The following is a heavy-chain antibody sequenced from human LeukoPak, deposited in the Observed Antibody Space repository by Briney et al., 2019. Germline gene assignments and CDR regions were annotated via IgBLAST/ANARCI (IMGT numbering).Heavy chain of an antibody. V-gene: IGHV4-4*07. CDR3: SRDLYWSSTSCRANNWFDT. CDR2: IYTSGST. J-gene: IGHJ5*02. D-gene: IGHD2-2*01. CDR1: GGSISSYY. Sequence: SETLSLTCTVSGGSISSYYWSWLRQPAGKGLEWIGRIYTSGSTNYNRSLKSRVTISLDKSKNQFSLTLNSVTAADPALYYCSRDLYWSSTSCRANNWFDTWGQGNLVTVSS.